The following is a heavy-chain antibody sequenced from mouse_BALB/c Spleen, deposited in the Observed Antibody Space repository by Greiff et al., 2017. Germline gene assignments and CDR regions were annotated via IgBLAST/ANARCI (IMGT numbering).Heavy chain of an antibody. Sequence: EVQLQQSGPGLVKPSQSLSLTCSVTGYSITSGYYWNWIRQFPGNKLEWMGYISYDGSNNYNPSLKNRISITRDTSKNQFFLKLNSVTTEDTATYYCATDGYYGWFAYWGQGTLVTVSA. J-gene: IGHJ3*01. V-gene: IGHV3-6*02. CDR1: GYSITSGYY. D-gene: IGHD2-3*01. CDR3: ATDGYYGWFAY. CDR2: ISYDGSN.